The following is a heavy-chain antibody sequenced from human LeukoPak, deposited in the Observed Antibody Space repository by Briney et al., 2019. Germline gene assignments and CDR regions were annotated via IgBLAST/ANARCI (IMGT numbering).Heavy chain of an antibody. CDR1: GFTFSSYG. D-gene: IGHD4-11*01. CDR2: ISYDGSNN. Sequence: GGSLSLSCAASGFTFSSYGMHWVRQAPGKGLEWVAVISYDGSNNYYADSVKGRFTISRDNSKNTLFLQMNSLRAEDTAVYYCAKVGLTVTTILDYFDYWGQGTLVTVSS. J-gene: IGHJ4*02. CDR3: AKVGLTVTTILDYFDY. V-gene: IGHV3-30*18.